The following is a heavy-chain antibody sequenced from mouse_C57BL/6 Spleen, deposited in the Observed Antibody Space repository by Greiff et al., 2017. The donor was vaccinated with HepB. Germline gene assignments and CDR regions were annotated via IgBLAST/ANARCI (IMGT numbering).Heavy chain of an antibody. CDR1: GYAFSSSW. D-gene: IGHD1-1*01. CDR3: ARDYYGSSYGKGFAY. V-gene: IGHV1-82*01. J-gene: IGHJ3*01. CDR2: IYPGDGDT. Sequence: QVQLQQSGPELVKPGASVKISCTASGYAFSSSWMNWVKQRPGKGLEWIGRIYPGDGDTNYNGKFKGKATLTADKSSSTAYMQLSSLTSEDSAVYFCARDYYGSSYGKGFAYWGQGTLVTVSA.